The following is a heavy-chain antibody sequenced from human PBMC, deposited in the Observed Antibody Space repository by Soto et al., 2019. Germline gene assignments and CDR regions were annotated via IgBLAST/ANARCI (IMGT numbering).Heavy chain of an antibody. Sequence: EVQLVESGGGLVQPGGSLRLSCAASGFTFSTYWMNWVRQAPGKGLEWVANIKQDGSTKDYVDSVKGRFTISRDNAEKSLYLQMSSLRAEDTAVYYCARAVGQFRVMDSWGQGTLVSVSS. CDR1: GFTFSTYW. CDR3: ARAVGQFRVMDS. V-gene: IGHV3-7*01. CDR2: IKQDGSTK. D-gene: IGHD3-10*01. J-gene: IGHJ4*02.